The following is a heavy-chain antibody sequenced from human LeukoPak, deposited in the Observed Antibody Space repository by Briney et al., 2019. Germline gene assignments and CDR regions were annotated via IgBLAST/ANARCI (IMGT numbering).Heavy chain of an antibody. J-gene: IGHJ4*02. CDR1: GFTFSNAW. V-gene: IGHV3-15*01. D-gene: IGHD3-22*01. CDR3: TTDPAGYYQEPFDD. CDR2: IKSKTDGGTT. Sequence: GGSLRLSCAASGFTFSNAWMSWVRQAPGKGLEWVGRIKSKTDGGTTDYAAPVKGRFTISRDDSKNTLYLQMNSLKTEDTAVYYCTTDPAGYYQEPFDDWGQGTLVTVSS.